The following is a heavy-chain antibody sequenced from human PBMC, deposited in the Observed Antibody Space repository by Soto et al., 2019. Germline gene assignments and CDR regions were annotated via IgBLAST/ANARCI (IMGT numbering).Heavy chain of an antibody. CDR1: GFTFSSYS. Sequence: VGSRILACAAAGFTFSSYSMNWVRQAPGKGLEWVATISESGISTYYAESLKGRFNIYRENSKSTLYLQMNGLGGEDKAIYYCVTDGDHLEPIADSWGQGTLVTVSS. CDR2: ISESGIST. D-gene: IGHD7-27*01. J-gene: IGHJ5*01. CDR3: VTDGDHLEPIADS. V-gene: IGHV3-23*01.